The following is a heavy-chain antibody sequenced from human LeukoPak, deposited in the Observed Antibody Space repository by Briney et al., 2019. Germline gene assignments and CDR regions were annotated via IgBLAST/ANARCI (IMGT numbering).Heavy chain of an antibody. D-gene: IGHD3-10*01. CDR2: INPNSGGT. V-gene: IGHV1-2*02. Sequence: EASVKVSCKASGYSFTGYYMHWVRQAPGQGLEWMGWINPNSGGTNYARKFQGRVTMTRDTSISTGYMELRRLRSDDTAVYYCARGNYYGSGTYYYYMDVWGKGTTVTISS. J-gene: IGHJ6*03. CDR3: ARGNYYGSGTYYYYMDV. CDR1: GYSFTGYY.